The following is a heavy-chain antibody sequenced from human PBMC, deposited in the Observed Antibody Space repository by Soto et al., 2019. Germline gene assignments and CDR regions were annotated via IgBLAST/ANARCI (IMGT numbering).Heavy chain of an antibody. CDR2: ISAYNGNT. CDR3: AREAARLDRYYYYYGMGV. V-gene: IGHV1-18*01. D-gene: IGHD6-6*01. CDR1: GYTFTSYG. J-gene: IGHJ6*02. Sequence: ASVKVSCKASGYTFTSYGISWVRQAPGQGLEWMGWISAYNGNTNYAQKLQGRVTMTTDTSTSKAYMELRSLRSDDTAVYYCAREAARLDRYYYYYGMGVWGQGTTVTVSS.